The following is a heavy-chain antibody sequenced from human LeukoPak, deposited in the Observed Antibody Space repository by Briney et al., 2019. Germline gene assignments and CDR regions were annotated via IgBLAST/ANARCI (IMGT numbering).Heavy chain of an antibody. V-gene: IGHV1-18*01. CDR2: ISAYNGNT. D-gene: IGHD3-16*01. J-gene: IGHJ5*02. CDR1: GYPFTSYG. Sequence: GASVKVSCKASGYPFTSYGISWVRQAPGQGLEWMGWISAYNGNTNYAQKLQGRVTMTTDTSTSTAYMELRSLRSDDTAVYYCAKRRGIGSVDWFDPWGQGTLVTVSS. CDR3: AKRRGIGSVDWFDP.